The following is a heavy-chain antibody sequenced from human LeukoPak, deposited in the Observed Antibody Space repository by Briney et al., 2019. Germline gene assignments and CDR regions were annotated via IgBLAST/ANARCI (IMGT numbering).Heavy chain of an antibody. Sequence: SETLSLTCTVSGYSISSGYYWGWIRQPPGKGLEWIGSIYHSGSTYYNPTLKSRVTISVDTSKNQFSLKLSSVTAADTAVYYCARDAATIWFGDHPRYYFDYWGQGTLVTVSS. CDR2: IYHSGST. CDR1: GYSISSGYY. D-gene: IGHD3-10*01. V-gene: IGHV4-38-2*02. CDR3: ARDAATIWFGDHPRYYFDY. J-gene: IGHJ4*02.